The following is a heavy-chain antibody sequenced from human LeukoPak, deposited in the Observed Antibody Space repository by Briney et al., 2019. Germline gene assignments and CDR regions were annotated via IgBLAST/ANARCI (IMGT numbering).Heavy chain of an antibody. CDR2: ISYDGSNK. J-gene: IGHJ5*02. CDR3: ARGRYCGGDCYLNWFDP. CDR1: GFTFSSYG. V-gene: IGHV3-30*03. D-gene: IGHD2-21*02. Sequence: GGSLRLSCAASGFTFSSYGMHWVRQAPGKGLERVAVISYDGSNKYYADSVKGRFTISRDNSKNTLYLQMNSLRAEDTAVYYCARGRYCGGDCYLNWFDPWGQGTLVTVSS.